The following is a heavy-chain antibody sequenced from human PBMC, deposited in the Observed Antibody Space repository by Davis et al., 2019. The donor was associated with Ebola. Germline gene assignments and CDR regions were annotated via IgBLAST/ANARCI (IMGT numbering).Heavy chain of an antibody. V-gene: IGHV4-39*01. CDR3: ARGPPYYDILTGYDHFDY. Sequence: SETLSLTCTVSGGSISSSSYYWGWIRQPPRKGLEWIGSIYYSGITYYNPSLKSRVTISVDTSKNQFSLKLRSVTAADTAVYYCARGPPYYDILTGYDHFDYWGQGTLVTVSS. J-gene: IGHJ4*02. D-gene: IGHD3-9*01. CDR1: GGSISSSSYY. CDR2: IYYSGIT.